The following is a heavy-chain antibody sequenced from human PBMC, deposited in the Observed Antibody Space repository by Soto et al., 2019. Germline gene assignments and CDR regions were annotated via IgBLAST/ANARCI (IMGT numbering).Heavy chain of an antibody. CDR3: VRDSHGDY. V-gene: IGHV3-74*01. CDR1: GFTFSNYW. J-gene: IGHJ4*02. Sequence: EVQLVESGGGLFQPGGSLRLSCAGSGFTFSNYWMHWVSQAPGKGLEWVSRIDHDGPTAYADSVRGRFTISRDNAENTLYLQMNSLRPEDTAVYYCVRDSHGDYWGQGTLVTVSS. CDR2: IDHDGPT.